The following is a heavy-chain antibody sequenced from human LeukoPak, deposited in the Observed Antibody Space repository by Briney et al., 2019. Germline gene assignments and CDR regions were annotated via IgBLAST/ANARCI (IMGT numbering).Heavy chain of an antibody. CDR1: GGSISSGDC. V-gene: IGHV4-4*02. CDR3: ARATYYDTLTGYYKGLDF. D-gene: IGHD3-9*01. Sequence: SGTLSLTCAVSGGSISSGDCWSWVRQPPGKGLEWIGEIYHSGSTNYNASLKSRVTISADKSKNQFSLSLSSVTAADTAVYYCARATYYDTLTGYYKGLDFWGQGTLVTVSS. J-gene: IGHJ4*02. CDR2: IYHSGST.